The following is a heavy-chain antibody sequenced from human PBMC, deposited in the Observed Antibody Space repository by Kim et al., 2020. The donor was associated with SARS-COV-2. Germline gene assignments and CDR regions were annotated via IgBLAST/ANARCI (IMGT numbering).Heavy chain of an antibody. CDR1: GYSFTSYW. V-gene: IGHV5-51*01. D-gene: IGHD2-2*01. J-gene: IGHJ4*02. Sequence: GESLKISCKGSGYSFTSYWIGWVRQMPGKGLEWMGIIYPGDSDTRYSPSFQGQVTISADKSISTAYLQWSSLKASDTAMYYCARPTYYCSSTSCTPVGFDYWGQGTLVTVSS. CDR2: IYPGDSDT. CDR3: ARPTYYCSSTSCTPVGFDY.